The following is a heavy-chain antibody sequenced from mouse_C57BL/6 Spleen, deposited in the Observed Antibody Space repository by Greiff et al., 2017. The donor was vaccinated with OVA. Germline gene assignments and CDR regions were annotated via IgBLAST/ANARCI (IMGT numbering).Heavy chain of an antibody. CDR3: ARGQLRGFAY. CDR2: ISYDGSN. V-gene: IGHV3-6*01. D-gene: IGHD3-2*02. CDR1: GYSITSGYY. Sequence: VQLKESGPGLVKPSQSLSLTCSVTGYSITSGYYWNWIRQFPGNKLEWMGYISYDGSNNYNPSLKNRISITRDTSKNQFFLKLNSVTTEDTATYYCARGQLRGFAYWGQGTLVTVSA. J-gene: IGHJ3*01.